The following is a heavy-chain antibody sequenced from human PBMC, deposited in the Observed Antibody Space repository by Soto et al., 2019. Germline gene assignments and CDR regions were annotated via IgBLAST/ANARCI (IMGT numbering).Heavy chain of an antibody. CDR1: GFSLSTSGMC. Sequence: SGPTLVNPRQTLTLTCTFSGFSLSTSGMCVSWIRQPPGKALEWLALIDWDDDKYYSTSLKTRLTISKDTSKNQVVLTMTNMDPVDTATYYCARIPYYYDSSGYYLGFDYWGQGTLVTVSS. J-gene: IGHJ4*02. D-gene: IGHD3-22*01. CDR3: ARIPYYYDSSGYYLGFDY. V-gene: IGHV2-70*01. CDR2: IDWDDDK.